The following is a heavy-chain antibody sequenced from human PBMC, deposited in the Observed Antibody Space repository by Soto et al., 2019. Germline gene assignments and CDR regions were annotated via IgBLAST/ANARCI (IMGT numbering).Heavy chain of an antibody. V-gene: IGHV3-74*01. CDR2: INSDGSST. CDR3: AREMGYSGYDSNRIYYYYYGMDV. D-gene: IGHD5-12*01. Sequence: GGSLRLSCAASGFTFSSYWMHWVRQAPGKGLVWVSRINSDGSSTSYADSVKGRFTISRDNAKNTLYLQMNSLRAEDTAVYYCAREMGYSGYDSNRIYYYYYGMDVWGQGTTVTVSS. CDR1: GFTFSSYW. J-gene: IGHJ6*02.